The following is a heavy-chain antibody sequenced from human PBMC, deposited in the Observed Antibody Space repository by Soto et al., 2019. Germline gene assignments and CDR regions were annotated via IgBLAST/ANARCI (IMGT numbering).Heavy chain of an antibody. CDR3: DMVDVYLRPIQRDL. J-gene: IGHJ6*02. D-gene: IGHD2-8*01. Sequence: QVQLVQSGAEVKNPGASVEVSCKASGYTFTRYGIGWARQAPGQGLEWMGWINTYNGNTNYAQNAQGRATLATDTSTSTAYMELRSLRSNYTAIYYCDMVDVYLRPIQRDLWGQVSTVIISS. CDR2: INTYNGNT. CDR1: GYTFTRYG. V-gene: IGHV1-18*01.